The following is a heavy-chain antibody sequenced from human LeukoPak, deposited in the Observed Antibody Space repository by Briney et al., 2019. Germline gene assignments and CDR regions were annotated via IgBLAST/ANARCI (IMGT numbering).Heavy chain of an antibody. J-gene: IGHJ5*02. CDR2: IYYSGST. V-gene: IGHV4-39*01. CDR3: ARIFGVVTLNWFDP. CDR1: GGSISSSSYY. Sequence: PSETLSLTCTVSGGSISSSSYYWGWIRQPPGKGLEWIGSIYYSGSTYYNPSLKSRVTISVDTSKNQFSLKLSSVTAADTAVYYCARIFGVVTLNWFDPWGQGTLVTVSS. D-gene: IGHD3-3*01.